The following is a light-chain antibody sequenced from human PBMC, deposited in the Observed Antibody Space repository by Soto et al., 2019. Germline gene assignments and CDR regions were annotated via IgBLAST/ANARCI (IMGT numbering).Light chain of an antibody. CDR2: DAS. V-gene: IGKV3-11*01. Sequence: ESVLRKSPGTMSLSPGERAALSCRASQSVSSYLAWYQQRPGQAPRLLIYDASNRATGILGRFSGSGSGTDFTLTISSLEPDDFAVYYCQQRSNWPRTFGQGTKVEIK. J-gene: IGKJ1*01. CDR3: QQRSNWPRT. CDR1: QSVSSY.